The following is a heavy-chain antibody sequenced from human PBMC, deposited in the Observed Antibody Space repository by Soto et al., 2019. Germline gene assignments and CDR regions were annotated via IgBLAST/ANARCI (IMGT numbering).Heavy chain of an antibody. J-gene: IGHJ5*02. Sequence: SETLSLTCTVTGGAISGYYWTWIRQSDGEGLEWIGRIYSSGSTNYNPSLKSRVTISLDTSMNYFSLRLSSVTAADTAVYYCARGQRFSDWFDPWGQGTLVTVSS. V-gene: IGHV4-4*07. CDR2: IYSSGST. CDR3: ARGQRFSDWFDP. CDR1: GGAISGYY. D-gene: IGHD3-3*01.